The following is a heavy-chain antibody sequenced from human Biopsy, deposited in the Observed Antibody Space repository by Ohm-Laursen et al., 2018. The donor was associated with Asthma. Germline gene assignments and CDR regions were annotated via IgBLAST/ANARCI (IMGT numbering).Heavy chain of an antibody. D-gene: IGHD5-24*01. CDR1: GGSISSGGYS. J-gene: IGHJ4*02. V-gene: IGHV4-30-2*01. Sequence: TLSLTCAVSGGSISSGGYSWSWIRQPPGNGLEWIGYIYHSGSTYYNPSLKSRVPISVDRSKNQFSLKLSSVTAADTAVYYCARVKDGYNFDYWGQGTLVTVSS. CDR3: ARVKDGYNFDY. CDR2: IYHSGST.